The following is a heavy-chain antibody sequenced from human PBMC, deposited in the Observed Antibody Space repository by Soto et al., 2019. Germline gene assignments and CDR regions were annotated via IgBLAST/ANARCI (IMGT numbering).Heavy chain of an antibody. Sequence: KPSETLSLTCAVSGGSISSSNWWMCVRQNPGKGLEWIGEIYHSGSTNYNPSLKSRVTISVDKSKNQFSLKLSSVTAADTAVYYCARGVIVRGVIRNWFDPWGQGTLVTVSS. D-gene: IGHD3-10*01. CDR1: GGSISSSNW. CDR2: IYHSGST. CDR3: ARGVIVRGVIRNWFDP. V-gene: IGHV4-4*02. J-gene: IGHJ5*02.